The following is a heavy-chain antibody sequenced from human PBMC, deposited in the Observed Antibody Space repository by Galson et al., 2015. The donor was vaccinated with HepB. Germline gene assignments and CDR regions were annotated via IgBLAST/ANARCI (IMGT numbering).Heavy chain of an antibody. V-gene: IGHV1-18*04. J-gene: IGHJ6*02. D-gene: IGHD3-9*01. CDR3: ARDEGTNYDILTGYYTHYGMDV. Sequence: SVKVSCKASGYTFTSYGISWVRQAPGQGLEWMGWISAYNGNTNYAQKLQGRVTMTTDTSTSTAYTELRSLGSDDTAVYYCARDEGTNYDILTGYYTHYGMDVWGQGTTVTVSS. CDR2: ISAYNGNT. CDR1: GYTFTSYG.